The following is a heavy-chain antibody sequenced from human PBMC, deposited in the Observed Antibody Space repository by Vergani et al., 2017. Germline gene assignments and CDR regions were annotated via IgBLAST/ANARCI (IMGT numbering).Heavy chain of an antibody. CDR3: ARDRDSSGYLYCFDY. J-gene: IGHJ4*02. Sequence: QVQLVQSGAEVKKPGASVKVSCKASGYTFTGYYMHWVRQAPGQGLEWMGWNNPNSGRTNYAQKFQGRVTMTRDTSISTAYMELSRLRSDDTAVYYCARDRDSSGYLYCFDYWGQGTLVTVSS. CDR2: NNPNSGRT. CDR1: GYTFTGYY. D-gene: IGHD6-19*01. V-gene: IGHV1-2*02.